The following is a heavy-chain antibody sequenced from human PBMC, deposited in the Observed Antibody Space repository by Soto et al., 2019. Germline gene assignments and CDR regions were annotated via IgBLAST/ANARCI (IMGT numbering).Heavy chain of an antibody. D-gene: IGHD3-3*01. V-gene: IGHV4-31*03. CDR1: GGSISSGGYY. CDR3: VSSPAGITIFGVVINWFDP. CDR2: IYYSGST. Sequence: PSETLSLTCTVSGGSISSGGYYWSWILHHPGKGLEWIGYIYYSGSTYYNPSLKSRVTISVDTSKNQFSLKLSSVTAADTAVYYCVSSPAGITIFGVVINWFDPWGQGTLVTV. J-gene: IGHJ5*02.